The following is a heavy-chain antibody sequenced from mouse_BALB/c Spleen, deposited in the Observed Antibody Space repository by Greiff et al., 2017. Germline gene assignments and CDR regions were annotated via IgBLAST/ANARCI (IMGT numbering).Heavy chain of an antibody. CDR3: ARDPYGNYPFDY. Sequence: DVKLVESGGGLVQPGGSLRLSCATSGFTFTDYYMSWVRQPPGKALEWLGFIRNKANGYTTEYSASVKGRFTISRDNSQSILYLQMNTLRAEDSATYYCARDPYGNYPFDYWGQGTTLTVSS. CDR1: GFTFTDYY. D-gene: IGHD2-1*01. CDR2: IRNKANGYTT. V-gene: IGHV7-3*02. J-gene: IGHJ2*01.